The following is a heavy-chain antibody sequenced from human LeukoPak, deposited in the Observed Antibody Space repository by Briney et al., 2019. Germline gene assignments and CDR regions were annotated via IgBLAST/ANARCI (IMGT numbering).Heavy chain of an antibody. V-gene: IGHV4-39*01. D-gene: IGHD6-19*01. J-gene: IGHJ4*02. Sequence: SETLSLTCSVSGGLITSTIHYWAWIRQPPGQGLEWIARIYYNGITYYNASLERRVTMSVDTSRNQFSLRLSSVSAADTSVYYCARQPTVKRGAVASNFDYWGQGTLVTVSS. CDR3: ARQPTVKRGAVASNFDY. CDR1: GGLITSTIHY. CDR2: IYYNGIT.